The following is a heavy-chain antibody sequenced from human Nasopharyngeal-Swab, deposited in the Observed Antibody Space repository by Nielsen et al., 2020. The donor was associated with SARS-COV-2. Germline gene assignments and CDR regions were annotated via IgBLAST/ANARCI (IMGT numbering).Heavy chain of an antibody. CDR3: ATPGTRCSGDSCDMWVFDY. V-gene: IGHV3-23*01. J-gene: IGHJ4*02. D-gene: IGHD2-15*01. CDR1: GFTFSNYA. CDR2: ITSSGDRT. Sequence: GESLKISCAASGFTFSNYAMSWVRQAPGKGLEWVSSITSSGDRTSNADSAQGRFTISRDNSKNTLYLQMSSLRAEDTAIYYCATPGTRCSGDSCDMWVFDYWGQGTQVTVSS.